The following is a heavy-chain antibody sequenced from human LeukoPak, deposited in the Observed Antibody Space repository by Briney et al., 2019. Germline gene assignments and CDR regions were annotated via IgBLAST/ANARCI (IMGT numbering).Heavy chain of an antibody. V-gene: IGHV3-23*01. CDR1: GSTFNTYV. D-gene: IGHD2-2*01. J-gene: IGHJ6*02. Sequence: PGGSLRLSCAVSGSTFNTYVMSWVRQAPGKGLEWVSAISGSGGGTYYVASVKGRFTISRDNSKNTLYLQMNSLRAEDTAVYYCATVYSSSPLRPMDVWGQGTTVTVSS. CDR2: ISGSGGGT. CDR3: ATVYSSSPLRPMDV.